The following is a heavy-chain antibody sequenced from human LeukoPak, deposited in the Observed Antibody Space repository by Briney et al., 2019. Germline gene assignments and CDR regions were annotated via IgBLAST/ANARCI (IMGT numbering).Heavy chain of an antibody. Sequence: GGSLRLSCAASGFTFSSYEMNWVREAPGKGLEWVSYISSSGSTIYYADSVKGRFTISRDNSKNTLYLQMNSLTAEDTAIYSCARPRLEYCSGGSCFDAFDIWGQGTMVTVSS. V-gene: IGHV3-48*03. D-gene: IGHD2-15*01. CDR2: ISSSGSTI. J-gene: IGHJ3*02. CDR1: GFTFSSYE. CDR3: ARPRLEYCSGGSCFDAFDI.